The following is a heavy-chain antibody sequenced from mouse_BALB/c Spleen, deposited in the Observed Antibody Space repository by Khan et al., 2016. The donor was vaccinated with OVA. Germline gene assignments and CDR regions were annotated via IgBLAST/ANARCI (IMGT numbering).Heavy chain of an antibody. J-gene: IGHJ2*01. CDR2: MHFSGRT. Sequence: EVQLQESGPDLVEPSQSLSLTCTVTGFSITSDYSWHWIRQFPGNKLEWLVYMHFSGRTNYNPTLKSRISITGDSSRNPFFLQLNSVTTEDSATSYCSIFDYDRIDHWGQGTTLTVSS. D-gene: IGHD2-4*01. CDR3: SIFDYDRIDH. V-gene: IGHV3-1*02. CDR1: GFSITSDYS.